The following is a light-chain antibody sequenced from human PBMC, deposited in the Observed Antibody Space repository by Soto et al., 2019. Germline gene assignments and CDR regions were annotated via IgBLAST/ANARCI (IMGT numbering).Light chain of an antibody. CDR1: SSNIGNNA. J-gene: IGLJ2*01. CDR2: DND. CDR3: GTWDSSLSGVG. V-gene: IGLV1-51*01. Sequence: QSVLTKPPSVSAAPGQKVTISCSGSSSNIGNNAVSWFQQLPGTAPKLLIYDNDKRPSGIPDRFSGSKAGTSATLGITGLQTGDEADYYCGTWDSSLSGVGFCGGTKLTVL.